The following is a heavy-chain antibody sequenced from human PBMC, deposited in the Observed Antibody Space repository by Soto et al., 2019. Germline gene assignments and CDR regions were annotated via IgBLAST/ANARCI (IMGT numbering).Heavy chain of an antibody. CDR3: ARAWGYYLDP. CDR1: GASISSYY. CDR2: IYYSGST. V-gene: IGHV4-59*01. Sequence: PSETLSLTCTVSGASISSYYWSWIRQPPGKGLEWIGYIYYSGSTNYNPSLKSRVTISVDTSKSQFSLKLNSVTAADTAVYYCARAWGYYLDPWGQGTLVTVSS. D-gene: IGHD3-22*01. J-gene: IGHJ5*02.